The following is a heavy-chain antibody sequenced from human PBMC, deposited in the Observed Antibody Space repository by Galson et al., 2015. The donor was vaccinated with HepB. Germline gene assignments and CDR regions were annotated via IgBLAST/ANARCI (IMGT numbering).Heavy chain of an antibody. Sequence: SVKVSCKASGYSFTNYGITWVRQAPGQGLEYMGWISTYSANTNFARKFQDRVTMTTDTSTNTAYMDLGTLRSEDTAVYYCAREADSGVGYGIGHDYYFDNWGQGTLVTVSS. V-gene: IGHV1-18*01. J-gene: IGHJ4*02. CDR2: ISTYSANT. CDR3: AREADSGVGYGIGHDYYFDN. D-gene: IGHD2-8*01. CDR1: GYSFTNYG.